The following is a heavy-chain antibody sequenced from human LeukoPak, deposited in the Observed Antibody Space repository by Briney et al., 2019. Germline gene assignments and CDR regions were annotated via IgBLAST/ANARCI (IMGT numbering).Heavy chain of an antibody. CDR2: IYPGDSDT. V-gene: IGHV5-51*01. J-gene: IGHJ6*03. CDR1: GYRFTTYW. Sequence: GESLQISFKGSGYRFTTYWIGWVRPMPGKGLEWMGIIYPGDSDTRYSPSFQGQATISADKSISTAYLQWSSLKASDTAMYYCARAPIHYYDSSVGLYYYMDVWGKGTTVTVSS. D-gene: IGHD3-22*01. CDR3: ARAPIHYYDSSVGLYYYMDV.